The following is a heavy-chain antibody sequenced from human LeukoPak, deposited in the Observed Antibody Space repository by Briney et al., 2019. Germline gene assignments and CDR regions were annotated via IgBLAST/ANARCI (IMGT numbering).Heavy chain of an antibody. D-gene: IGHD4-23*01. V-gene: IGHV4-38-2*02. CDR3: ARGRSIRGNSESHFDY. CDR1: GYSVSSGYY. Sequence: PSETLSLTCTVSGYSVSSGYYWGWIRQPPGKGLEWIGSIYHSGSTYYNPSLKSRVTISVDTSKNQFSLKLSSVTAADTAVYYCARGRSIRGNSESHFDYWGQGTLVTVSS. CDR2: IYHSGST. J-gene: IGHJ4*02.